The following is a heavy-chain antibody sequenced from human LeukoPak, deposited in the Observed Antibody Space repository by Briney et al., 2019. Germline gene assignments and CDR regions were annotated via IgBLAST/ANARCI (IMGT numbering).Heavy chain of an antibody. V-gene: IGHV4-61*02. Sequence: SQTLSLTCTVSGGSISSGSYYWSWIRQPAGKGLEWIGRIYTSGSTNYNPSLKSRVTISVDTSKNQFSLKLSSVTAADTAVYYCASQEYYYDSSGYANWFDPWGQGTLVTVSS. D-gene: IGHD3-22*01. CDR3: ASQEYYYDSSGYANWFDP. CDR1: GGSISSGSYY. J-gene: IGHJ5*02. CDR2: IYTSGST.